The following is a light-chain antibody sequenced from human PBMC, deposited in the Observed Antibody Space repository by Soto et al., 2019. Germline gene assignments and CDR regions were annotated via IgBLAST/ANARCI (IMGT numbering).Light chain of an antibody. CDR2: GAS. Sequence: EIVMTQSPATLSVSPGERATLSCRASQSVSSNLAWYQQKPGQAPRLLIYGASTRATGIPARFSGSGSGTEFTLTISRLQSEDFAVYYCQQYKNWPTFGGGTKVEIK. CDR3: QQYKNWPT. V-gene: IGKV3-15*01. CDR1: QSVSSN. J-gene: IGKJ4*01.